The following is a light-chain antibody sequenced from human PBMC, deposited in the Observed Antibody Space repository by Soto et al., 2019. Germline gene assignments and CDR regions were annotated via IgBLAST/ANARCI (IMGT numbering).Light chain of an antibody. J-gene: IGLJ3*02. CDR3: QAWDSGIVV. V-gene: IGLV3-1*01. Sequence: SYELTQPPSVTVSPGQTASITCSGDNLGDKFVCWYQQRPGQSPVLVIYQDNKRPSGIPERFSGSNSGNTATLTISGTQAMDEADYSCQAWDSGIVVFGGGTQLTVL. CDR1: NLGDKF. CDR2: QDN.